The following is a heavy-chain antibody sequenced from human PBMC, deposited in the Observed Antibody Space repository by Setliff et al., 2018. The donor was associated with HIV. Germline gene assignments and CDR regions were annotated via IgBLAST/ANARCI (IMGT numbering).Heavy chain of an antibody. CDR1: GFTFSTYG. D-gene: IGHD3-16*01. V-gene: IGHV3-30*18. CDR2: ISYDASLE. J-gene: IGHJ4*02. Sequence: PGESLKISCAASGFTFSTYGMYWVRQAPVKGLEWVSLISYDASLEFYADSVKGRFTISRDNSKNTLYLQMNSLRAEDTAVYYCAKDQGELYSAFDYWGQGTLVTVSS. CDR3: AKDQGELYSAFDY.